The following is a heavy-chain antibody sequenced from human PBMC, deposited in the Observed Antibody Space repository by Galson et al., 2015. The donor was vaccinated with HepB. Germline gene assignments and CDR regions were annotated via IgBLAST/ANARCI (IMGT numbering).Heavy chain of an antibody. D-gene: IGHD2-15*01. Sequence: SAISACRVSSNSAGWYWIRQSRSSGLEWLGRTYYRSKWYNDYAVSVKSRVTFNLDTSKNQFTLQLNSVTPEDTAVYFCSRDWINYPPKYCGGGSCYSDDAFDIWGQGTMVTVSS. J-gene: IGHJ3*02. V-gene: IGHV6-1*01. CDR1: ACRVSSNSAG. CDR3: SRDWINYPPKYCGGGSCYSDDAFDI. CDR2: TYYRSKWYN.